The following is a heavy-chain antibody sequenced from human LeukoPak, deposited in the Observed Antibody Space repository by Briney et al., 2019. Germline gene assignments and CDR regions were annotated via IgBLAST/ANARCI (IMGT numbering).Heavy chain of an antibody. Sequence: GGSLRLSCAASGFTFSSYGMHWVRQAPGEGLEWVSAISGSGGSTYYADSVKGRFTISRDNSKNTLYLQMNSLRAEDTAVYYCAKDKVGSLVDNWNYFDYWGQGTLVTVSS. V-gene: IGHV3-23*01. J-gene: IGHJ4*02. CDR1: GFTFSSYG. D-gene: IGHD1-1*01. CDR2: ISGSGGST. CDR3: AKDKVGSLVDNWNYFDY.